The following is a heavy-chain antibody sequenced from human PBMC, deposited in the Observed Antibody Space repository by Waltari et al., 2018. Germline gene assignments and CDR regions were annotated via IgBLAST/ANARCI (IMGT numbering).Heavy chain of an antibody. CDR3: AKDKDSDVSFYYMDV. V-gene: IGHV3-23*04. J-gene: IGHJ6*03. CDR2: ISGGGTGP. CDR1: GGTFSNYA. Sequence: EVQLVESGGGLVQPGGSLRLSCAASGGTFSNYAMRWVRQAPGKGLEWVSGISGGGTGPYYADSVKGRFTSSRDNSKNTLYLQMDSLRVEDTAVYYCAKDKDSDVSFYYMDVWGKGTTVTVSS. D-gene: IGHD1-26*01.